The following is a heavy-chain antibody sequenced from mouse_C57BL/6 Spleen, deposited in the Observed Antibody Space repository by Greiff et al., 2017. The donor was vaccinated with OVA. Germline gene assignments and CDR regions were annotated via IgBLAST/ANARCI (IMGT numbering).Heavy chain of an antibody. V-gene: IGHV5-9*01. J-gene: IGHJ2*01. CDR1: GFTFSSYT. CDR3: ARQGRRGGFDY. CDR2: ISGGGGNT. Sequence: DVMLVESGGGLVKPGGSLKLSCAASGFTFSSYTMSWVRQTPEKRLEWVATISGGGGNTYYTDSVKGRFTISRDNANNTLYLHMSSLRSEDTALYYCARQGRRGGFDYWGQGTTLTVSS.